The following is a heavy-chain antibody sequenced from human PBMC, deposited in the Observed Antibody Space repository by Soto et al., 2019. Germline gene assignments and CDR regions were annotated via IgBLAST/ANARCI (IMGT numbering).Heavy chain of an antibody. J-gene: IGHJ6*02. CDR2: IMYNGYS. CDR1: GDSLTNYY. D-gene: IGHD4-4*01. CDR3: ARHGFAPLQGLVAV. Sequence: QVQLQESGPGLVKPSETLSLTCTVSGDSLTNYYCRWFRQPPGKGLEWIGYIMYNGYSAYTLSLTRRVAISTHTYRTQFSLMLKSVTAADAAVEYCARHGFAPLQGLVAVWGQGTTVIVSS. V-gene: IGHV4-59*08.